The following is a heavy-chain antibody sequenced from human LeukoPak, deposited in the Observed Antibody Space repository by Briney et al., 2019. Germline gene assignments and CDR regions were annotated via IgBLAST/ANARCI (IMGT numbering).Heavy chain of an antibody. CDR3: ARVPPNYDILTGYYV. J-gene: IGHJ4*02. CDR2: INHSGST. V-gene: IGHV4-34*01. D-gene: IGHD3-9*01. CDR1: GGSFSGYY. Sequence: PSETLSLTCAVYGGSFSGYYWSWIRQPPGKGLEWIGEINHSGSTNYNPSLKSRVTISVDTSKNQFSLKLSSVTAADTAVYYCARVPPNYDILTGYYVWGQGTLVTVSS.